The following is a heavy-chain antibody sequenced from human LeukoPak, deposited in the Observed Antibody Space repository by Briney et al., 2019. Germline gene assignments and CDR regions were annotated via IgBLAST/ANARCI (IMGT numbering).Heavy chain of an antibody. V-gene: IGHV3-7*01. CDR1: GFTFSSYW. J-gene: IGHJ4*02. CDR2: INQGGSEK. CDR3: ARDETALDS. Sequence: GGSLRLSCAASGFTFSSYWMSWVRQAPEKGLEWVANINQGGSEKYYVDSVKGRFTISRDNAKHSLYLQMNSLRVEDTAIYYCARDETALDSWGQGTLVTVSS. D-gene: IGHD5-18*01.